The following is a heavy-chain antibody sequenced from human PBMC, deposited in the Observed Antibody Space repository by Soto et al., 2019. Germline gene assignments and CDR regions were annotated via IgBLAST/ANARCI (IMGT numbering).Heavy chain of an antibody. D-gene: IGHD6-13*01. J-gene: IGHJ4*02. V-gene: IGHV4-39*02. Sequence: SETLSLTCTVSGGSISSGDYYWGWIRQPPGKGLEWIGSIYYSGSTYYNPSLKSRVTISVDTSKNHFSLKLTSVTAADTAVYYCARPGGSGWFYFDSWGQGSQVTVSS. CDR3: ARPGGSGWFYFDS. CDR1: GGSISSGDYY. CDR2: IYYSGST.